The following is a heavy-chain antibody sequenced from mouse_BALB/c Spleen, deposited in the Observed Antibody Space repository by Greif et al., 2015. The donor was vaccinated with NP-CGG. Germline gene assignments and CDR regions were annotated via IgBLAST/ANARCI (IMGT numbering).Heavy chain of an antibody. Sequence: EVKLVESGGGLVKPGGSLKFSCAVSGFTFSSYATSRVRQSPEKRMEWVAEIRSGGSYTYYPATVPSGFTISRAHAKNTLYLEMSSLRSEDTAMYSGARGDYYGSSYDYWCQGTTLTVSS. V-gene: IGHV5-9-4*01. CDR1: GFTFSSYA. CDR3: ARGDYYGSSYDY. D-gene: IGHD1-1*01. CDR2: IRSGGSYT. J-gene: IGHJ2*01.